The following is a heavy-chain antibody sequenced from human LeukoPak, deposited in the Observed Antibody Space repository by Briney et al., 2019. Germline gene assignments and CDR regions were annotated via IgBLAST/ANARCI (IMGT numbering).Heavy chain of an antibody. CDR2: INPNSGGT. CDR3: VREGINKAFDS. CDR1: GYTFTGYY. Sequence: ASVKVSCKASGYTFTGYYMHWVRQAPGQGLEWMGWINPNSGGTNYAQKFQGRVTMTRDTSISTAYMELSRLRSDDTAVCYCVREGINKAFDSWDQGTLVIVSS. J-gene: IGHJ4*02. V-gene: IGHV1-2*02. D-gene: IGHD3-10*01.